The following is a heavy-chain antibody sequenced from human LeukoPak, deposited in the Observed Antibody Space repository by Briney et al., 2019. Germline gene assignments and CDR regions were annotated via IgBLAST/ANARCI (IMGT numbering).Heavy chain of an antibody. J-gene: IGHJ4*02. CDR1: GYTLTELS. Sequence: GASVKVSCKVSGYTLTELSMHWVRQAPGEGLEWMGGFDPEDGETIYAQKFQGRVTMTRDMSTSTVYMELSSLRSEDTAVYYCARGGLERRRVLGVMGYWGQGTLVTVSS. CDR2: FDPEDGET. CDR3: ARGGLERRRVLGVMGY. V-gene: IGHV1-24*01. D-gene: IGHD1-1*01.